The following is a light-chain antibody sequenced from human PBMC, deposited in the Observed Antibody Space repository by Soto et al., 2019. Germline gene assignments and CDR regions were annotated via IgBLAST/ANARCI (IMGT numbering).Light chain of an antibody. CDR2: AAS. CDR1: QSISSSY. J-gene: IGKJ3*01. Sequence: EILLTQSPGTLSLSPGERATLSCRTSQSISSSYLAWYQQKPGQAPRLLIYAASSRAAGIPDKFSGSGSGTDFTLTISRLEPEDFAVYYCQHFGSSLFTFGPGTKVDIK. CDR3: QHFGSSLFT. V-gene: IGKV3-20*01.